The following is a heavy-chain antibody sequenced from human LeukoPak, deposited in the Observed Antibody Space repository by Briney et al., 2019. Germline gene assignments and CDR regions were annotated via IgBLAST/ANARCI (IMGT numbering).Heavy chain of an antibody. CDR2: IYYSGST. Sequence: SETLSLTCTVSGASISSYYWSWLRQPPGKGLEWLGYIYYSGSTNYNPSLKSRVTISVDTSKNQFSLKLNSVTAADTAVYYCARSRSSSWFLFDYWGQGTLVTVS. CDR1: GASISSYY. CDR3: ARSRSSSWFLFDY. V-gene: IGHV4-59*01. J-gene: IGHJ4*02. D-gene: IGHD6-13*01.